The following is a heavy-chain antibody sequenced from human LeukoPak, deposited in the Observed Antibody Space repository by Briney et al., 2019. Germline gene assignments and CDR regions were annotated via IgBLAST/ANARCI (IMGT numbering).Heavy chain of an antibody. Sequence: SETLSFTCTVSGGSMSRHYWTWIRQPPGKGLEWLGYISYVGSTNYSPSLKSRVTISVDTSKNQFSLRLSSMTAADTAVYFCAGDQLALNALNIWGQGTMVSVSS. D-gene: IGHD1-1*01. CDR1: GGSMSRHY. CDR2: ISYVGST. CDR3: AGDQLALNALNI. V-gene: IGHV4-59*11. J-gene: IGHJ3*02.